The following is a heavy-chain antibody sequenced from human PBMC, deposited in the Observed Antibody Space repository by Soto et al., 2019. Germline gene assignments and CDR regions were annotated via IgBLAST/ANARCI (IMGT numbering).Heavy chain of an antibody. Sequence: QVQLQQWGAGLLKPSETLSLTCAVYGGSFSGYYWSWIRQPPGKGLEWIGEINHSGSTNYNPSLKSRVTISVDTSKNQFSLKLSSVTAADTAVYYCARDGAEWNDYHNLGEVGDGNWFDPWGQGTLVTVSS. J-gene: IGHJ5*02. CDR1: GGSFSGYY. CDR3: ARDGAEWNDYHNLGEVGDGNWFDP. V-gene: IGHV4-34*01. D-gene: IGHD3-16*01. CDR2: INHSGST.